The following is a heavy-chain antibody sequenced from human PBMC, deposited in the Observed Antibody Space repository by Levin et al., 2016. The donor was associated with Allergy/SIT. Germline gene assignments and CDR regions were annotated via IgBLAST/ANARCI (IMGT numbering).Heavy chain of an antibody. CDR1: GGTFSSYA. CDR3: ASPGLGFWSGYTNDAFDI. J-gene: IGHJ3*02. V-gene: IGHV1-69*13. Sequence: SVKVSCKASGGTFSSYAISWVRQAPGQGLEWMGGIIPIFGTANYAQKFQGRVTITADESTSTAYMELSSLRSEDTAVYYCASPGLGFWSGYTNDAFDIWGQGTMVTVSS. D-gene: IGHD3-3*01. CDR2: IIPIFGTA.